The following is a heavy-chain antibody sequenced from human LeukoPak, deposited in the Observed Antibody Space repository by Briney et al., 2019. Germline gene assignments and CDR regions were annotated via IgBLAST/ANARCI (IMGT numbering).Heavy chain of an antibody. CDR3: ARGGKRALAGTRSPQYFQH. D-gene: IGHD6-19*01. CDR1: GGTFSSYA. J-gene: IGHJ1*01. V-gene: IGHV1-69*13. Sequence: ASVKVSCKASGGTFSSYAISWVRQAPGQGLEWMGGIIPIFGTANYAQKFQGRVTITADESTSTAYMELSSLRPEDTAVYYCARGGKRALAGTRSPQYFQHWGQGTLVTVSS. CDR2: IIPIFGTA.